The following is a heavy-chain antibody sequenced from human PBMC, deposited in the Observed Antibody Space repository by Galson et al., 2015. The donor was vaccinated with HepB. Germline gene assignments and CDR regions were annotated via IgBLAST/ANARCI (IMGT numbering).Heavy chain of an antibody. D-gene: IGHD6-13*01. V-gene: IGHV3-30*04. CDR2: ISYDGSNK. CDR1: EFTFSSYA. Sequence: SLRLSCAASEFTFSSYAFHWVRQAPGKGLEWVAVISYDGSNKNYADSVKGRFTISRDESRNTLHLQMNSLRAEDTAIYYCARDKDPSRSWVDGLIYYGLAVWGQGTTVTVSS. J-gene: IGHJ6*02. CDR3: ARDKDPSRSWVDGLIYYGLAV.